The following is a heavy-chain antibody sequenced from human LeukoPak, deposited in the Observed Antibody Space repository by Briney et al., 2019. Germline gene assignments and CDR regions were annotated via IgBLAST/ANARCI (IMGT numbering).Heavy chain of an antibody. Sequence: KPGGSLRLSCAASGFTVSSNYMSWVRQAPGKGLEWVSVIYSGGSTYYADSVTGRFTISRDNSKNTLYLQMNSLRAEDTAVYYCARSPYSSSWYPWFDPWGQGTLVTVSS. D-gene: IGHD6-13*01. CDR1: GFTVSSNY. V-gene: IGHV3-53*01. CDR2: IYSGGST. CDR3: ARSPYSSSWYPWFDP. J-gene: IGHJ5*02.